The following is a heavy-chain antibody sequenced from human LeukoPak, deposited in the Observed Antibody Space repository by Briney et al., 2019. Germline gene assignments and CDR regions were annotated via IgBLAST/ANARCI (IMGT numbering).Heavy chain of an antibody. D-gene: IGHD3-22*01. CDR2: ITTSSSYT. CDR3: ARDGETYYYDSSGYQSPNDAFDI. CDR1: GFSFSSYN. V-gene: IGHV3-21*04. Sequence: GGSLRLSCEASGFSFSSYNMDWVRQTPGKGLEWISSITTSSSYTFYADSVKGRFTISRDNARNSLYLQMNSLTAEDTAVYYCARDGETYYYDSSGYQSPNDAFDIWGQGTMVTVSS. J-gene: IGHJ3*02.